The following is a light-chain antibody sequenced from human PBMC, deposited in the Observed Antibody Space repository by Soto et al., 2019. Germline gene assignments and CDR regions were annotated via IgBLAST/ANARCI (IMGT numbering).Light chain of an antibody. V-gene: IGKV1-33*01. CDR1: QDIKNY. Sequence: DIHMSQSPSSLSASVGYRFTITCQASQDIKNYLNWYQQKSGKAPKLLIYDASDLETGVPSRFSGSGSGTHFTFTISSLQPEDIETYYCQQCDNLAYTFGQGTRLEIK. CDR2: DAS. CDR3: QQCDNLAYT. J-gene: IGKJ5*01.